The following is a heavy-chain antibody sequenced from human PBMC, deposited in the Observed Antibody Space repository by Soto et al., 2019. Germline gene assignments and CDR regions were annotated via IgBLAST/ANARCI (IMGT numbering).Heavy chain of an antibody. CDR2: IYYSGST. D-gene: IGHD2-21*01. CDR1: GGSISSGDYY. J-gene: IGHJ6*02. Sequence: QVQLQESGPGLVKPSQTLSLTCTVSGGSISSGDYYWSWIRQPPGKGLEWIGYIYYSGSTYYNPSLTRRVXXSXDXXKNQFSLKLSSVTAADTAVYYCAREGDDYYYGMDVWGQGTTVTVSS. CDR3: AREGDDYYYGMDV. V-gene: IGHV4-30-4*01.